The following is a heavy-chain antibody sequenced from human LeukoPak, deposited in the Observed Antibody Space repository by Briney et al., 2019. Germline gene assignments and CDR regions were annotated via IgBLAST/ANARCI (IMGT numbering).Heavy chain of an antibody. V-gene: IGHV4-59*01. CDR3: ARGGYSGSHFDY. D-gene: IGHD1-26*01. Sequence: PSETLSLTCTVSGGSISSYYWSWIRQPPGKGLEWIGYIYYSGSTNYNPSLKSRVTISVDTSKNQFSLKLSSVTAADTAVYYCARGGYSGSHFDYWGRGTLVTVSS. CDR1: GGSISSYY. J-gene: IGHJ4*02. CDR2: IYYSGST.